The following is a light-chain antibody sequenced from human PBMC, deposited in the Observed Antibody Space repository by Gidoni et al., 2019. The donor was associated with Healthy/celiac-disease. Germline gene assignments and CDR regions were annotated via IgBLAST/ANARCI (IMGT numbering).Light chain of an antibody. CDR3: QQLNSYPLT. CDR2: AAS. J-gene: IGKJ4*01. V-gene: IGKV1-9*01. Sequence: IQLTQSPSSLSASVGDRVTITCRASPGISSYLAWCQQKPGKAPKLLIYAASTLQSGVPSRFSGSGSGTDFTLTISSLQPEDFATYYCQQLNSYPLTFGGGTKVEIK. CDR1: PGISSY.